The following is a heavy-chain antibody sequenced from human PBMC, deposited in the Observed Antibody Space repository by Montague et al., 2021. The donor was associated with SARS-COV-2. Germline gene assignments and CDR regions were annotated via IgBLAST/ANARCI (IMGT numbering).Heavy chain of an antibody. D-gene: IGHD3-3*01. CDR1: GGSIRSGSYY. CDR3: ARDYDDYSYYYGLDV. V-gene: IGHV4-61*02. J-gene: IGHJ6*02. Sequence: TLSLTCTVSGGSIRSGSYYWSWIRQPAGKGLEWIGRIYSSGSTNYNPSLKSRVTMSVDTSKNQFSLKVSSVTAADTAVYYCARDYDDYSYYYGLDVWGQGTIVTVSS. CDR2: IYSSGST.